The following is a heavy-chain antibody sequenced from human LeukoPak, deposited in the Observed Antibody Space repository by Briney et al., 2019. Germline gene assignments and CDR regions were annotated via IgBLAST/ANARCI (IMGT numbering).Heavy chain of an antibody. V-gene: IGHV1-2*06. CDR3: ASPLESRGMATIKPVYFQH. CDR1: GYTFTGYY. D-gene: IGHD5-24*01. Sequence: ASVKVSCKASGYTFTGYYMHWVRQAPGQGLEWMGRINPNSGGTNYAQKFQGRVTMTRDTSISTAYMELSRLRSDDTAVYYCASPLESRGMATIKPVYFQHWGQGTLVTVSS. CDR2: INPNSGGT. J-gene: IGHJ1*01.